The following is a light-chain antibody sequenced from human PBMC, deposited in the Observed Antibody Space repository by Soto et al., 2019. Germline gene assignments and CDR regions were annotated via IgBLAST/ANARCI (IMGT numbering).Light chain of an antibody. CDR1: QSVSGSF. Sequence: EIVLTQSPDTLSLSPGERATLSCRASQSVSGSFLAWYQQKPGQAPRLLIYGASSRATGIPDRFSGSGSGTDFTLTISRLEPEDFAVYYCQQYGTSRVFGGGTKVEIK. V-gene: IGKV3-20*01. CDR3: QQYGTSRV. J-gene: IGKJ4*01. CDR2: GAS.